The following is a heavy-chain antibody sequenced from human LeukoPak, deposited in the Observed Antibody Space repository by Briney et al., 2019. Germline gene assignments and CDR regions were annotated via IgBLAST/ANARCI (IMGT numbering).Heavy chain of an antibody. CDR1: GFTFSRSW. CDR2: INDDGSTT. D-gene: IGHD1-26*01. J-gene: IGHJ4*02. V-gene: IGHV3-74*01. CDR3: ARGPAANSGNYYVGDY. Sequence: GGSLRLSCAASGFTFSRSWMHWVRQAPGKGLVWVSRINDDGSTTSYADSVKGRFTISRDKAKKTLFLQMNRLRAEDTGVYYCARGPAANSGNYYVGDYWGQGTLVTVSS.